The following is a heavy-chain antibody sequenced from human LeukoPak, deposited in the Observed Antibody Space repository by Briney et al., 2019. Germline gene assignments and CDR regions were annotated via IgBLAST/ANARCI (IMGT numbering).Heavy chain of an antibody. CDR2: ISGSGGST. CDR1: GFTVSSNY. V-gene: IGHV3-23*01. J-gene: IGHJ4*02. Sequence: GRSLRLSCAASGFTVSSNYMSWVRQAPGKGLEWVSAISGSGGSTYYADSVKGRFTISRDNSKNTLYLQMNSLRAEDTAVYYCAKGSGVRGVFDYWGQGTLVTVSS. D-gene: IGHD3-10*01. CDR3: AKGSGVRGVFDY.